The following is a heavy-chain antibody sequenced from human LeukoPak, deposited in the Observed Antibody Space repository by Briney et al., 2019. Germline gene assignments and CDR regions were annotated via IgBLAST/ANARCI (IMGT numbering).Heavy chain of an antibody. CDR1: GFTFSTYS. D-gene: IGHD2-15*01. J-gene: IGHJ4*02. CDR3: ARDRVVAY. V-gene: IGHV3-48*01. CDR2: ITSSSSTM. Sequence: PGGSLRLSCVASGFTFSTYSMNWVRQAPGKGLEWLSYITSSSSTMYYADSVQGRFTISRDNAKSSLYLQMNSLRAEDTAVYYCARDRVVAYWGQGTLVTVSS.